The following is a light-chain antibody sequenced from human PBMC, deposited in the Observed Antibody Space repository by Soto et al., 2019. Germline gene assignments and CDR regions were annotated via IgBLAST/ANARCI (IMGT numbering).Light chain of an antibody. J-gene: IGKJ4*01. Sequence: VLTQSPATLSLSPGERATLSCRASQSVSSYLAWYQQKPGQAPRLLIYDTSTRATGVPARFSGSGSGTEFTLTISSLQSEDFAVYYCQQYNNWPRGTFGGGTKVDIK. CDR1: QSVSSY. CDR3: QQYNNWPRGT. V-gene: IGKV3-15*01. CDR2: DTS.